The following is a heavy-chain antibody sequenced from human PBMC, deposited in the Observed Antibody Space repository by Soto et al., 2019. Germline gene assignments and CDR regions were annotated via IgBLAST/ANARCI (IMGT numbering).Heavy chain of an antibody. CDR1: GGTFSSYA. D-gene: IGHD3-22*01. CDR3: AGGPYYYDGSGIVY. J-gene: IGHJ4*02. Sequence: SVKVSCKASGGTFSSYAISWVRQAPGQGLEWMGGIIPIFGTANYAQKFQGRVTITADESTSTAYMELSSLRSEDTAVYYCAGGPYYYDGSGIVYWGQGTLVTVPS. V-gene: IGHV1-69*13. CDR2: IIPIFGTA.